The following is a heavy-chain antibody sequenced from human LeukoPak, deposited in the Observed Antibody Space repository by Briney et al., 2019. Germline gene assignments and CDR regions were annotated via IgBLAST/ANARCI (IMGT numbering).Heavy chain of an antibody. CDR1: GFTFSSYG. D-gene: IGHD3-16*01. Sequence: GGSLRLSCAAPGFTFSSYGMSWVRQAPGKGLQWVSAISGDGKDRDYPDSVKGRFTISRDNSKNTLYLQMDSLRAEDTAVYYCAKDLGYDYVWGEGNLYDFWGQGTLVTVSS. V-gene: IGHV3-23*01. CDR3: AKDLGYDYVWGEGNLYDF. J-gene: IGHJ4*02. CDR2: ISGDGKDR.